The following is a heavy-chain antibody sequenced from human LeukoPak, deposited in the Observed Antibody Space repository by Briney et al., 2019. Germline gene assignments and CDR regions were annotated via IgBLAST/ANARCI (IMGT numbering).Heavy chain of an antibody. Sequence: PGGSLRLSCAASGSTFSTYAMSWVRQAPGKGLEWVSGINPSGGTTYYTDSVKGRFTISRDNSKNTLYLQMNSLRAEDTAVYYCAKVGPFEYSSSSGSAFDIWGQGTMVTVSS. D-gene: IGHD6-6*01. J-gene: IGHJ3*02. V-gene: IGHV3-23*01. CDR3: AKVGPFEYSSSSGSAFDI. CDR2: INPSGGTT. CDR1: GSTFSTYA.